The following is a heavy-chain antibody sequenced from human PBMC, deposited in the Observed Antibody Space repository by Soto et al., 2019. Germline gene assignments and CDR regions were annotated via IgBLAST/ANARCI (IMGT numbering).Heavy chain of an antibody. CDR3: ARAVPTYDYIWGSYRTSTKFDP. Sequence: PSETLSLTCTVSGGSISSNYWSWIRQPPGKGLEWIGCVYYTGSTNYNPSLKSRVTISVDTSKNQFSLKVNSVTDADTAVYYCARAVPTYDYIWGSYRTSTKFDPWGQGTLVTVSS. D-gene: IGHD3-16*02. CDR2: VYYTGST. CDR1: GGSISSNY. J-gene: IGHJ5*02. V-gene: IGHV4-59*01.